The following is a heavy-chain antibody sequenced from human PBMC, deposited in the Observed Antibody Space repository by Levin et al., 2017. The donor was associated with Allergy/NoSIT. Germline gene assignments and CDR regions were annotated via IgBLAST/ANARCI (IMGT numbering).Heavy chain of an antibody. J-gene: IGHJ6*02. CDR3: ARDREVRYFDWSISSSAGASDMDV. V-gene: IGHV1-18*01. D-gene: IGHD3-9*01. Sequence: ASVKVSCKASGYTFTSHGISWVRQAPGQGLEWMVWISSYNGNTKYAQNFEGRVTMTTDRSTTTVYMELRSLRSDDTAVYYCARDREVRYFDWSISSSAGASDMDVWGQGTTVTVSS. CDR2: ISSYNGNT. CDR1: GYTFTSHG.